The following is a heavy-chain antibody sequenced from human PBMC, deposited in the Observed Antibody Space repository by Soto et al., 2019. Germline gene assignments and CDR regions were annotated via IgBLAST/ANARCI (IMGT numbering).Heavy chain of an antibody. CDR2: INPSGGST. CDR3: ARWVTDYYDSSGYDVSYFDY. V-gene: IGHV1-46*01. CDR1: GYTFTSCY. D-gene: IGHD3-22*01. J-gene: IGHJ4*02. Sequence: ASVKVSCKASGYTFTSCYIHCVRQAPGQGLEWMGIINPSGGSTSYAQKFQGRVTMTRDTSTSTVYMELSSLRSEDTAVYYCARWVTDYYDSSGYDVSYFDYWGQGTLVTVSS.